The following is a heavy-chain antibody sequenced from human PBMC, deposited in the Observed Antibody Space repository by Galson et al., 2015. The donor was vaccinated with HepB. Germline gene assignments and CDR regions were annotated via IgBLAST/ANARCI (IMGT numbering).Heavy chain of an antibody. Sequence: QSGAEVKKPGESLRISCKGSGYSFTSYWISWVRQMPGKGLEWMGRIDPSDSYTNYSPSFQGHVTISADKSISTASLQWSSLKASDTAMYYCARQKQLTIDDDDAFDIWGQGTMVTVSS. CDR3: ARQKQLTIDDDDAFDI. CDR1: GYSFTSYW. J-gene: IGHJ3*02. D-gene: IGHD6-13*01. V-gene: IGHV5-10-1*01. CDR2: IDPSDSYT.